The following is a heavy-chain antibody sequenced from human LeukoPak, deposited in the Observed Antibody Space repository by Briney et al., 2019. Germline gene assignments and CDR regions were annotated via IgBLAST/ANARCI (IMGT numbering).Heavy chain of an antibody. CDR1: GFTFSSYW. Sequence: PGGSLRRSCAASGFTFSSYWMHWVRQAPGKGQVWVSRINSDGSSTSYADSVEGRFTISRDNAKNTLYLQMNSLRAEDTAVYYCARDTTIVVVPAAIGDFDYWGQGTLVTVSS. D-gene: IGHD2-2*02. J-gene: IGHJ4*02. V-gene: IGHV3-74*01. CDR3: ARDTTIVVVPAAIGDFDY. CDR2: INSDGSST.